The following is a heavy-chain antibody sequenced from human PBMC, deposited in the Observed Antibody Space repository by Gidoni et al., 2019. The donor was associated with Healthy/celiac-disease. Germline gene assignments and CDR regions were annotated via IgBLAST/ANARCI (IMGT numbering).Heavy chain of an antibody. CDR1: GFTFSSYA. V-gene: IGHV3-30-3*01. CDR2: ISYDGSNK. D-gene: IGHD1-26*01. Sequence: QVQLVESGGGVVQPGRSLRLSCAASGFTFSSYAMHWVRQAPGKGLEWVAVISYDGSNKYYADSVKGRFTISRDNSKNTLYLQMNSLRAEDTAVYYCAREWELRRGNYYGMDVWGQGTTVTVSS. CDR3: AREWELRRGNYYGMDV. J-gene: IGHJ6*02.